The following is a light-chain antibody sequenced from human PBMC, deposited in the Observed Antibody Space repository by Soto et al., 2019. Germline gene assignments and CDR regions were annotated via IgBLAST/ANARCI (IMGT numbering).Light chain of an antibody. CDR3: QSYDSSLSVV. V-gene: IGLV1-40*01. CDR2: GNR. J-gene: IGLJ2*01. Sequence: QSVLTQPPSVSGAPGQRVTISCTGSSSNIGAGYDVHWYQQLPGTAPQLLIYGNRTRSSGVPYRFSGSKSGTSASLAITALQAEDEADYYCQSYDSSLSVVFGGGTKLTVL. CDR1: SSNIGAGYD.